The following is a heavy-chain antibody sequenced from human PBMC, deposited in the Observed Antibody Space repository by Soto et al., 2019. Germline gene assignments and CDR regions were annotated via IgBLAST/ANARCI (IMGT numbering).Heavy chain of an antibody. CDR3: AGPARDSDFWSGGS. V-gene: IGHV1-69*06. CDR2: IVPIFGAA. D-gene: IGHD3-3*01. J-gene: IGHJ5*02. Sequence: QMHLVQSGAEVKKPGSSVKVSCKASGGTFNTYIVAWVRQAPGQGLEWMGGIVPIFGAASYAQKFQGRVTITADKSTTTVYMELMSLTSEDTAVYYCAGPARDSDFWSGGSWGQGTLVTVSS. CDR1: GGTFNTYI.